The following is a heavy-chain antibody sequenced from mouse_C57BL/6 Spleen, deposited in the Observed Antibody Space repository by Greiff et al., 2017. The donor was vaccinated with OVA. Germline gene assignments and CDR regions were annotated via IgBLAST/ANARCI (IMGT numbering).Heavy chain of an antibody. D-gene: IGHD1-1*01. J-gene: IGHJ2*02. CDR2: IDPADGNT. V-gene: IGHV1-59*01. CDR3: ASTHYSCLPAY. CDR1: GYTFTSYW. Sequence: QVQLQQPGAELVRPGASVKLSCKASGYTFTSYWMHWVKQRPGQGLEWIGGIDPADGNTNYNEKFKGKATLTVDTSSSTAYMQLSSLTSEDSAVYFCASTHYSCLPAYWGQGTSLTVSA.